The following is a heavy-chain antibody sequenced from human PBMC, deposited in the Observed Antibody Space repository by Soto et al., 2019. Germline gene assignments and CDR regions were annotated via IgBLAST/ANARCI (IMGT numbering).Heavy chain of an antibody. V-gene: IGHV1-69*05. J-gene: IGHJ6*02. Sequence: SGKVSCKASGGTFSSYAISWVRQAPGQGLEWMGGIIPIFGTANYAQNLQGRVTLTTDTSTSTAYMELTSLRSNDTAIYYCAMVDVYVTPSPQDVWGQGTTVTVSS. D-gene: IGHD3-16*01. CDR2: IIPIFGTA. CDR3: AMVDVYVTPSPQDV. CDR1: GGTFSSYA.